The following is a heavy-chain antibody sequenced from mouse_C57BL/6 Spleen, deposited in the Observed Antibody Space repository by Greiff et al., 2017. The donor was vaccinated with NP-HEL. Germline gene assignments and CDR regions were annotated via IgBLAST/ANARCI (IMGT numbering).Heavy chain of an antibody. V-gene: IGHV1-82*01. CDR2: IYPGDGDT. Sequence: VQLQQSGPELVKPGASVKISCKASGYAFSSSWMNWVKQRPGKGLEWIGRIYPGDGDTNYNGKFKGKATLTVDKSSSTAYMQLSSLTSEDSAVYFCARGGGIALDYWGQGTTLTVSS. J-gene: IGHJ2*01. CDR1: GYAFSSSW. CDR3: ARGGGIALDY.